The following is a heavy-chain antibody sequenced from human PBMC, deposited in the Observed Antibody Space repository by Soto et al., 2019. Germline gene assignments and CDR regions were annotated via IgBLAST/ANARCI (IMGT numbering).Heavy chain of an antibody. CDR1: GFTFSGYW. D-gene: IGHD4-4*01. CDR2: INSDGSST. V-gene: IGHV3-74*01. CDR3: ARGGYSNYDLDY. Sequence: EVQLVESGGGLVQPGGSLRLSCAASGFTFSGYWMHWVRQVPGKGLVWVSRINSDGSSTSYADSVKGRFTISRDNAKNTLYLQMNSLRAGDTAVYYCARGGYSNYDLDYWGQGTLVTVSS. J-gene: IGHJ4*02.